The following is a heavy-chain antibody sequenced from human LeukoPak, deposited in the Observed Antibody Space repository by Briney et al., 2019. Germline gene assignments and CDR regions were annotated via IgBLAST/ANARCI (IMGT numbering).Heavy chain of an antibody. Sequence: SETLSLTCTVSGGSISGSSYYWGWIRQPPGKGLEWIGSIYYSGSTYYNPSLKSRVTVSLDTSKNQFSLKLSSVTAADTAVYYCARGSYDVLTGYSTFGEYWGQRPLLTVSS. CDR3: ARGSYDVLTGYSTFGEY. D-gene: IGHD3-9*01. CDR1: GGSISGSSYY. V-gene: IGHV4-39*01. CDR2: IYYSGST. J-gene: IGHJ4*02.